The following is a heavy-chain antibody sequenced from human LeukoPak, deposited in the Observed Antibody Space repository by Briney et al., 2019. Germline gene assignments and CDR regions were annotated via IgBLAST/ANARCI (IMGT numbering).Heavy chain of an antibody. CDR3: ATSGTYRFDH. J-gene: IGHJ4*02. V-gene: IGHV3-30*04. CDR1: GFTFSNYA. Sequence: GGSLRLSCAASGFTFSNYAMHWVRQAPGKGLEWVAVIAHDGRSKYYADSVKGRYTISRDNSKNTLYLQMNSLKDGDTAVYYCATSGTYRFDHWGQGTLVTVSS. D-gene: IGHD1-26*01. CDR2: IAHDGRSK.